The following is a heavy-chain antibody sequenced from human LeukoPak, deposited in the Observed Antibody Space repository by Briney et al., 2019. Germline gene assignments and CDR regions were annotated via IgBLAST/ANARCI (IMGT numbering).Heavy chain of an antibody. D-gene: IGHD1-14*01. CDR1: GGSISSSNW. Sequence: SETLSLTCAVSGGSISSSNWWGWIRQPPGKGLEWIAYIYYDGSIYYNPSLRSRVTMSVDTSKNQFSLRLNSVTAVDTAVYYCARKPDNRNWFDPWGQGTLVIVSS. CDR2: IYYDGSI. J-gene: IGHJ5*02. V-gene: IGHV4-28*05. CDR3: ARKPDNRNWFDP.